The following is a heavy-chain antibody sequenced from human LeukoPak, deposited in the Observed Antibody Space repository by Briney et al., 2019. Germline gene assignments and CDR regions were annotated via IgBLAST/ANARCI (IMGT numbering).Heavy chain of an antibody. CDR1: GYTFTGYY. V-gene: IGHV1-18*04. CDR3: ARAGDYGDGLDY. D-gene: IGHD4-17*01. CDR2: ISAYNGNT. J-gene: IGHJ4*02. Sequence: GASVKVSCKASGYTFTGYYMHWVRQAPGQGLEWMGWISAYNGNTNYAQKLQGRVTMTTDTSTSTAYMELRSLRSDDTAVYYCARAGDYGDGLDYWGQGTLVTVSS.